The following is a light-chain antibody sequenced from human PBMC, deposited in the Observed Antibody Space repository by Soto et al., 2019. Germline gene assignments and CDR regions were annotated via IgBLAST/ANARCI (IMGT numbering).Light chain of an antibody. CDR1: LSDIGTYDF. J-gene: IGLJ2*01. CDR3: SSYAGNSIL. CDR2: DVY. V-gene: IGLV2-11*01. Sequence: QSVLTQPRSVSGSPGQSVTISCTGTLSDIGTYDFVSWYQHHPGKAPKLLLFDVYKRPSGGPYRFSGSKSGSTASLTISGLQAEDEADFYCSSYAGNSILFGGGTKVTVL.